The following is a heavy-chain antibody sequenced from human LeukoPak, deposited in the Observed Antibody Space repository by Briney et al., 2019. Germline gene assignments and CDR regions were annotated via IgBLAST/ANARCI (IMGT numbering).Heavy chain of an antibody. V-gene: IGHV3-21*01. D-gene: IGHD3-9*01. Sequence: GGSLRLSCAGSGFTFKTFNMNWVRQAPGKGLEWVSSITSGGDYIYYADSVKGRFTTSRDNAKNTLSLQLNSLRVEDTAVYYCARGHYDVLAASYKWTPDYWGQGTLVTVSS. CDR1: GFTFKTFN. CDR2: ITSGGDYI. CDR3: ARGHYDVLAASYKWTPDY. J-gene: IGHJ4*02.